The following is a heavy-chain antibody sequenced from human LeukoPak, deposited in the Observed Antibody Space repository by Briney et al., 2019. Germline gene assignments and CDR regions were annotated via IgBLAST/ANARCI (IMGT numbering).Heavy chain of an antibody. CDR2: ISAYNGNT. D-gene: IGHD2-2*01. Sequence: ASVKVSCKASGYTFTSYGISWVRQAPGQGLEWMGWISAYNGNTNYAQKLQGRVTITTDTSTSTAYMELRSLRSDDTAVYYCARGREIDATDIVVVPAAIRGYFDYWGQGTLVTVSS. CDR3: ARGREIDATDIVVVPAAIRGYFDY. J-gene: IGHJ4*02. V-gene: IGHV1-18*01. CDR1: GYTFTSYG.